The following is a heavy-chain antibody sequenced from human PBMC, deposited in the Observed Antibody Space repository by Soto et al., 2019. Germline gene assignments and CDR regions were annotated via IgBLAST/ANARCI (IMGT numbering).Heavy chain of an antibody. CDR1: GFTFSTYA. CDR2: ISYDGSDK. CDR3: AVSYYYDSSGYSYYFDY. J-gene: IGHJ4*02. D-gene: IGHD3-22*01. V-gene: IGHV3-30-3*01. Sequence: PGGSLRLSCAASGFTFSTYAMHWVRQAPGKGLEWVAVISYDGSDKYYADSVKGRFTISRDNSKKMLYLQVNSLRAEDTAVYYCAVSYYYDSSGYSYYFDYWGLGTLVTVSS.